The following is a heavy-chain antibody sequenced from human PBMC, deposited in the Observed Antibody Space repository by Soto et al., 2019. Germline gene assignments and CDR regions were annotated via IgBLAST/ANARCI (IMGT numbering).Heavy chain of an antibody. V-gene: IGHV4-59*12. J-gene: IGHJ4*02. CDR3: ARDKITGLFDY. CDR1: GGSISNYY. Sequence: PSETLSLTCTVSGGSISNYYWSWIRQPPGTGLEWIADINHSGGTNYNPSLKSRVTISVDTSKNQFSLKLTSVTAADTAVYYCARDKITGLFDYWGQGTLVTVS. D-gene: IGHD2-8*02. CDR2: INHSGGT.